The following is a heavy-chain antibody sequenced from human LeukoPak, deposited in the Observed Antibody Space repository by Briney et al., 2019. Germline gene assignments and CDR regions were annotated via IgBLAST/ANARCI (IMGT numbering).Heavy chain of an antibody. CDR3: ASPSSGYYLTFDY. J-gene: IGHJ4*02. V-gene: IGHV1-69*05. CDR2: IIPIFGTA. D-gene: IGHD3-22*01. CDR1: GGTFSSYA. Sequence: SVKVSCKASGGTFSSYAISWVRQAPGQGLEWMGGIIPIFGTANYAQKFQGRVTITTDESTSTAYMELSSLRSEDTAVYYCASPSSGYYLTFDYWGQGTLVTVPS.